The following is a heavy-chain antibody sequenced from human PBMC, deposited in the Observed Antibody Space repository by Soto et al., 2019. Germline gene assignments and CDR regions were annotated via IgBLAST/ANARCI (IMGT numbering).Heavy chain of an antibody. D-gene: IGHD2-21*02. V-gene: IGHV1-58*01. CDR1: GFTFTSSA. J-gene: IGHJ4*02. CDR3: AAVPHIVVVTATPYFDY. Sequence: GASVKVSCQASGFTFTSSAVQWVRQARGQRLEWIGWIVVGSGNTNYAQKFQERVTITRDMSTSTAYMELSSLRSEDTAVYYCAAVPHIVVVTATPYFDYWGQGTLVTVSS. CDR2: IVVGSGNT.